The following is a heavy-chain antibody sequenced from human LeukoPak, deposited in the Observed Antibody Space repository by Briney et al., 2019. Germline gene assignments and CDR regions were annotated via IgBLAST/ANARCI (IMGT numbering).Heavy chain of an antibody. V-gene: IGHV1-46*01. Sequence: ASVKVSCKASGYTFTSYYMHWVRQAPGQGLEWMGIINPSGGSTSYAQKFQGRVTMTRDTSTSTVYMELSSLRSEDTAVYYCARGPFPGYSSGWRVYYFDYWGQGTLVTVSS. CDR1: GYTFTSYY. J-gene: IGHJ4*02. CDR3: ARGPFPGYSSGWRVYYFDY. D-gene: IGHD6-19*01. CDR2: INPSGGST.